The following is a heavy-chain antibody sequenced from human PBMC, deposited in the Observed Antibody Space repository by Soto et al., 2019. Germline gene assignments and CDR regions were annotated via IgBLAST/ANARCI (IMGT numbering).Heavy chain of an antibody. CDR1: GYTFSSYG. CDR2: IGAYTGKK. D-gene: IGHD3-10*01. V-gene: IGHV1-18*01. CDR3: ARVGGSGPAYYFDY. J-gene: IGHJ4*02. Sequence: QVQLVQSGAEVKKPGASVKVSCKASGYTFSSYGIGWVRQAPGQGLEWMGWIGAYTGKKNYAQKFQGRVNMTRDTSTSTAYMELRSLRSDDTAVYYCARVGGSGPAYYFDYWDQGTLVTVSS.